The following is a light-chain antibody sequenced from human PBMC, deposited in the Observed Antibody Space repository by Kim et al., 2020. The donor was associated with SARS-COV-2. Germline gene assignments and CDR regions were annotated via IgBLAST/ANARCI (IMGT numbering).Light chain of an antibody. J-gene: IGLJ2*01. CDR1: SPNIGNNY. CDR2: DNN. CDR3: GTWDSSLSAGVV. Sequence: QKVTISCSGSSPNIGNNYVAWYQQPPGTAPKPLIYDNNKQPPGIPDRFSGSKSGTSATLGITGLQTGDEADYYCGTWDSSLSAGVVFGGGTQLTVL. V-gene: IGLV1-51*01.